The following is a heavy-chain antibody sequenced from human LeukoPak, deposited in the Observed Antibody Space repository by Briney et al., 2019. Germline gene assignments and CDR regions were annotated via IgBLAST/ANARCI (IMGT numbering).Heavy chain of an antibody. Sequence: GASVKVSCKASGYTFTSYGSSWVRQAPGQGLEWMGWISAYNDNTNYAQKFQGRVTMTTDTSTSTAYMELRSLTSDDTAVFYCARRYYNILTGSFSFDYWGQGTLVTVSS. J-gene: IGHJ4*02. V-gene: IGHV1-18*01. CDR1: GYTFTSYG. D-gene: IGHD3-9*01. CDR3: ARRYYNILTGSFSFDY. CDR2: ISAYNDNT.